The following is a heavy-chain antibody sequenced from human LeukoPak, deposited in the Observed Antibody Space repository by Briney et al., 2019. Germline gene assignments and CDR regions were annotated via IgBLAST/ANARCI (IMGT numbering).Heavy chain of an antibody. V-gene: IGHV3-7*01. CDR2: IKEDGSAR. CDR1: GFSFSSHW. Sequence: GGSLRLSCVASGFSFSSHWMNWVRQAPGKGLEWVANIKEDGSARYYVESVKGRFTISRDNTKNSVFLQMNNLRGEDSAVYYCVKRNALEFRGQGTMVTVSS. J-gene: IGHJ3*01. CDR3: VKRNALEF.